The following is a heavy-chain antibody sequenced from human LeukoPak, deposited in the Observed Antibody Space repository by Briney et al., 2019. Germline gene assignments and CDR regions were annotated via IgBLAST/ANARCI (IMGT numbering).Heavy chain of an antibody. Sequence: PGGSLRLSCAVSGFTFSNYAMNWVRQALGKGLEWVSSVSGSGIISFYADSVKGRFIISRDNSENTVFLQMNSLTAEDTAVYYCTKGDTSLLRRYYFDLWGQGTLVTVSS. J-gene: IGHJ4*02. D-gene: IGHD1-26*01. CDR1: GFTFSNYA. CDR2: VSGSGIIS. V-gene: IGHV3-23*01. CDR3: TKGDTSLLRRYYFDL.